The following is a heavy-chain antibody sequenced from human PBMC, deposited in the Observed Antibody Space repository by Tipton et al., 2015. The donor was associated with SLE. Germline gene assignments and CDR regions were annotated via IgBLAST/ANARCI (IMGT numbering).Heavy chain of an antibody. J-gene: IGHJ4*01. CDR3: ASAVAGNSEYSDY. D-gene: IGHD6-19*01. V-gene: IGHV4-31*03. CDR2: IYNSGGT. CDR1: GGSISRGTYY. Sequence: TLSLTCIVPGGSISRGTYYWSWIRQHPGKGPEWIGYIYNSGGTYYNPSLKSRVTISIATSKNQFSLKVNSVTAADTALYYCASAVAGNSEYSDYWGHGTLVTVSS.